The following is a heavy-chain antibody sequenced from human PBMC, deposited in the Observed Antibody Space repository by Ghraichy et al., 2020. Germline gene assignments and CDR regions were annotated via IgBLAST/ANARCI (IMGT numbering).Heavy chain of an antibody. V-gene: IGHV3-66*01. Sequence: GESLNISCAASGFTVSSNYMSWVRQAPGKGLEWVSVIYSGGSTYYADSVKGRFTISRDNSKNTLYLQMNSLRAEDTAVYYCARDRFNSRTVGWFDPWGQGTLVTVSS. CDR1: GFTVSSNY. J-gene: IGHJ5*02. D-gene: IGHD2-2*01. CDR2: IYSGGST. CDR3: ARDRFNSRTVGWFDP.